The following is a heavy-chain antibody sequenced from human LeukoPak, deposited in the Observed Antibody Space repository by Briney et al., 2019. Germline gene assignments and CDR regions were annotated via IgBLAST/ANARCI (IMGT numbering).Heavy chain of an antibody. CDR1: GGSISSLNYH. Sequence: PSETLSLTCTVSGGSISSLNYHWTWIRQPAGKGLELIGRIYTSGSTNYNPSFKSRVTISIDTSKNQFSLKLSSVTAADTAVYYCARDGSSGYYSNPVGDWGQGTLVTVSS. D-gene: IGHD3-22*01. CDR2: IYTSGST. CDR3: ARDGSSGYYSNPVGD. V-gene: IGHV4-61*02. J-gene: IGHJ4*02.